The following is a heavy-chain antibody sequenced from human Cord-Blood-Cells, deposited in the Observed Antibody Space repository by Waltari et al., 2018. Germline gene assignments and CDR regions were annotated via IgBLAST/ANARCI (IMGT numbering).Heavy chain of an antibody. J-gene: IGHJ4*02. CDR1: VGTFSSYP. V-gene: IGHV1-69*01. Sequence: QVQLVQSGAEVKKPGSSVKVSCKASVGTFSSYPISWVRQATGQGLEWMGGIIPIFGTANYAQKFQGRVTITADESTSTAYMELSSLRSEDTAVYYCARRTAGDRGRVEYYFDYWGQGTLVTVSS. CDR3: ARRTAGDRGRVEYYFDY. CDR2: IIPIFGTA. D-gene: IGHD2-21*02.